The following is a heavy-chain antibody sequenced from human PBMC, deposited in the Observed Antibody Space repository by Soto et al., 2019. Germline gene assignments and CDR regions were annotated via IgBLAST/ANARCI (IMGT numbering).Heavy chain of an antibody. Sequence: PXGSLILSCAASGFTFSSYSMNWVRQAPGKGLDWVSYISSSSSTIYYADSVKGRFTISRDNAKNSLYLQMNSLRDEDTAVYYCARDVDRGYSYGSGYYYYGMDAWGQGTTVTVSS. CDR1: GFTFSSYS. V-gene: IGHV3-48*02. D-gene: IGHD5-18*01. CDR3: ARDVDRGYSYGSGYYYYGMDA. CDR2: ISSSSSTI. J-gene: IGHJ6*02.